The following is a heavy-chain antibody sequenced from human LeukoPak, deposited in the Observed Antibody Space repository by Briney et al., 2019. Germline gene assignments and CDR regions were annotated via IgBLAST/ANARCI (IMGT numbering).Heavy chain of an antibody. CDR3: RSSAPGIVVLSKGRSD. D-gene: IGHD1-26*01. J-gene: IGHJ1*01. CDR2: ISGSGGTT. CDR1: GFTFSSYA. V-gene: IGHV3-23*01. Sequence: GGSLRLSCAVSGFTFSSYAMSWVRQAPGEGLEWVSVISGSGGTTYYSDSVKGRFTISRDNSKNTLYLQMNSLRAEDTAVYYLRSSAPGIVVLSKGRSDWGHGTLVTVSS.